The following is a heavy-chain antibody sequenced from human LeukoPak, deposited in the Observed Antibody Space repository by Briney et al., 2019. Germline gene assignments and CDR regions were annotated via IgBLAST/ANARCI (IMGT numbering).Heavy chain of an antibody. D-gene: IGHD5-24*01. CDR2: IIPIFGTA. CDR1: GGTFSSYA. V-gene: IGHV1-69*13. J-gene: IGHJ4*02. CDR3: ARARGQLPRSFDY. Sequence: SVKVSCKASGGTFSSYAISWVRQAPGQGLEWMGGIIPIFGTANHAQKFQGRVTITADESTSTAYMELSSLRSEDTAVYYCARARGQLPRSFDYWGQGTLVTVSS.